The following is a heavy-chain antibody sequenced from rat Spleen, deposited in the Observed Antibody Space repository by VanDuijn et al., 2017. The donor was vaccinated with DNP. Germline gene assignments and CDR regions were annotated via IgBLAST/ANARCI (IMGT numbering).Heavy chain of an antibody. Sequence: EVQLVESGGDLVQPGRSLKLSCAASGFSFSDYNMVWVRQAPKKGLEWVATISYDGSGTYYRDSVKGRFTISRDNAESTLYLQMDSLRSEDTATYYCARPYYGNNYFDYWGQGVMVTVSS. J-gene: IGHJ2*01. D-gene: IGHD1-9*01. CDR3: ARPYYGNNYFDY. CDR2: ISYDGSGT. V-gene: IGHV5-7*01. CDR1: GFSFSDYN.